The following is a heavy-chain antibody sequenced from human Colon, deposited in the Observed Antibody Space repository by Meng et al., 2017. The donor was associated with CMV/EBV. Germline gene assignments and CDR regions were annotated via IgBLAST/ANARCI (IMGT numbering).Heavy chain of an antibody. CDR2: IYYTGGT. V-gene: IGHV4-61*01. CDR1: GVSIDSNYEY. Sequence: TGVSIDSNYEYWNGIRQAPGKGTEWIGYIYYTGGTNYNPSLKSRVTISFDTSKNEVSLNLRSVTAADTAVYYCARKPRIANFWYFDLWGRGTLVTVSS. D-gene: IGHD2/OR15-2a*01. CDR3: ARKPRIANFWYFDL. J-gene: IGHJ2*01.